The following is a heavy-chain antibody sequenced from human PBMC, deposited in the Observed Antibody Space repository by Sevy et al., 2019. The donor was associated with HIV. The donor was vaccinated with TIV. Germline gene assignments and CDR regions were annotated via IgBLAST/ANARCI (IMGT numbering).Heavy chain of an antibody. CDR3: AKVRIGPGSSSISAHANYFDY. CDR1: GFTFSSYA. V-gene: IGHV3-23*01. D-gene: IGHD6-13*01. CDR2: ISGSGGST. Sequence: GGSLRLSCAASGFTFSSYAMSWVRQAPGKGLEWVSAISGSGGSTYYADSVKGRFTISRDNSKNTLYLQMNSLRAEDTAVYYCAKVRIGPGSSSISAHANYFDYWGQGTLVTVSS. J-gene: IGHJ4*02.